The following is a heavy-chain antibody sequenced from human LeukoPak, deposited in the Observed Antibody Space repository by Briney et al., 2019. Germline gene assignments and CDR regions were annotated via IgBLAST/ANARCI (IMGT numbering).Heavy chain of an antibody. V-gene: IGHV1-18*01. CDR1: GYTFTSYG. D-gene: IGHD1-26*01. Sequence: ASVKVSCKASGYTFTSYGISWVRQAPGQGLEWMGWISAYNGNTNYAQKLQDRVTMTTDTSTSTAYMELRSLRSDDTAVYYCARSYSGSHRGAFDIWGQGTMVTVSS. CDR3: ARSYSGSHRGAFDI. CDR2: ISAYNGNT. J-gene: IGHJ3*02.